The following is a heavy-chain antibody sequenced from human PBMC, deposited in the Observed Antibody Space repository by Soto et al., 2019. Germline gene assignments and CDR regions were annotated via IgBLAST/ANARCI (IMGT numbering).Heavy chain of an antibody. CDR2: THVSGDT. J-gene: IGHJ4*02. D-gene: IGHD5-12*01. CDR3: ARSPFCGSKSHFDY. V-gene: IGHV4-30-2*01. Sequence: QLQLQESGSGLVKPSQTLSLNCAVSGVSISDGGYSWSWIRQPPGKVLEWIGYTHVSGDTYYNPSLTGRVTLSVDRSRNHFSLNLRSMTAADTAVYYCARSPFCGSKSHFDYWGQGTLVSVSS. CDR1: GVSISDGGYS.